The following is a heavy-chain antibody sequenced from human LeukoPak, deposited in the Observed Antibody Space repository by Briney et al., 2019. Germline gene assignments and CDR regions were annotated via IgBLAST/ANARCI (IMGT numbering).Heavy chain of an antibody. CDR1: GFTFSSYS. D-gene: IGHD3-10*01. CDR3: ARDRTDELLWFGESLPY. V-gene: IGHV3-48*02. CDR2: ISSSSSTI. J-gene: IGHJ4*02. Sequence: GGSLRLSCAASGFTFSSYSMNWVRQAPGKGLEWVSYISSSSSTIYYADSVKGRFTISRDNAKNSLYLQMNSLRDEDTAVYYCARDRTDELLWFGESLPYWGQGTLVTVSS.